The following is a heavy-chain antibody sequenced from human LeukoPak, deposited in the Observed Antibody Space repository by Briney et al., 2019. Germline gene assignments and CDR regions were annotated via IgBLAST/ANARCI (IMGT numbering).Heavy chain of an antibody. J-gene: IGHJ4*02. Sequence: GGSLRLSCAASGFXFSAYWMDWVRQAPGKGLVWVSHMNXDATSTTYAESVKGRFTISRDNAKNTLYLQMNNLRAEDTAVYFCARESAAYFGSGTYYYFDYWGQGTLVTVSS. CDR2: MNXDATST. D-gene: IGHD3-10*01. CDR3: ARESAAYFGSGTYYYFDY. CDR1: GFXFSAYW. V-gene: IGHV3-74*01.